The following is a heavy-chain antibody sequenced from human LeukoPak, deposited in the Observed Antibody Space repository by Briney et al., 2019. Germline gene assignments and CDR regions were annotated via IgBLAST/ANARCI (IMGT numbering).Heavy chain of an antibody. CDR2: IKGDGSET. CDR3: TRDDFSGSYCD. V-gene: IGHV3-7*01. Sequence: GGSLRLSCAASGFIFSNNWMSWVRQAPGKGLEWVANIKGDGSETYYVDSVKGRFAISRDNTRNSLYLQMNSLRADDTATYYGTRDDFSGSYCDWGQGTLVTVSS. J-gene: IGHJ4*02. D-gene: IGHD1-26*01. CDR1: GFIFSNNW.